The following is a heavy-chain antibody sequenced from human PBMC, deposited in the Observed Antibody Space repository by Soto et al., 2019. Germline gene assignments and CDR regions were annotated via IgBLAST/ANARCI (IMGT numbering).Heavy chain of an antibody. CDR3: ARDDYYDSSGKHQLLGDYYYYGMDV. J-gene: IGHJ6*02. D-gene: IGHD3-22*01. CDR1: GWKVSSNY. Sequence: GGSLRLSCAASGWKVSSNYMSWVRQAPGKGLEWVSVIYSGGSTYYADSVKGRFTISRDNSKNTLYLQMNSLRAEDTAVYYCARDDYYDSSGKHQLLGDYYYYGMDVWGQGTTVTVSS. V-gene: IGHV3-66*01. CDR2: IYSGGST.